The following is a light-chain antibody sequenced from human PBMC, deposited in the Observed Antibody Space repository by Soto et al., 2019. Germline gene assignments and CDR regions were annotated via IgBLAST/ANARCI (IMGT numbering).Light chain of an antibody. CDR3: QQYGSSPLVT. J-gene: IGKJ5*01. V-gene: IGKV3-20*01. Sequence: EIVLTQSPGTLSLSPGERATISCRASQSVSRSYLAWYQQKPGQAPRLLIYGASSRATGIPDRFSGSGSGTDFTLTISRLEPEDVAVYYCQQYGSSPLVTFGQGTRLEIK. CDR2: GAS. CDR1: QSVSRSY.